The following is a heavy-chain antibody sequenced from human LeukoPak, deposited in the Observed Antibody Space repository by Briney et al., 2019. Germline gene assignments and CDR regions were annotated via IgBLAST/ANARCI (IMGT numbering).Heavy chain of an antibody. CDR2: IYHSGST. D-gene: IGHD3-22*01. CDR1: GGSISTYY. CDR3: ARADSSGYYYGMDV. Sequence: SETLSLTCTVSGGSISTYYGNWIRQAPGKGLEWIGYIYHSGSTYYNPSLKSRVTISVDRSKNQFSLKLSSVTAADTAVYYCARADSSGYYYGMDVWGQGTTVTVSS. V-gene: IGHV4-59*12. J-gene: IGHJ6*02.